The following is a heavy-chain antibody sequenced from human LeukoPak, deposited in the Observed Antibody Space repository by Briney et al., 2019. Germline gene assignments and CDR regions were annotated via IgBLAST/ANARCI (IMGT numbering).Heavy chain of an antibody. J-gene: IGHJ4*02. CDR2: IYSTGNT. CDR3: ARDSYSYGYGGFDY. D-gene: IGHD5-18*01. Sequence: SQTLSLTCTVPGGSISSGDRYWRWIRQSPGKGLEWIGYIYSTGNTYYNPSLKSRVIISVDTSKNQFSLELNSVTAADTAVYYCARDSYSYGYGGFDYWGQGILVTVSS. CDR1: GGSISSGDRY. V-gene: IGHV4-30-4*01.